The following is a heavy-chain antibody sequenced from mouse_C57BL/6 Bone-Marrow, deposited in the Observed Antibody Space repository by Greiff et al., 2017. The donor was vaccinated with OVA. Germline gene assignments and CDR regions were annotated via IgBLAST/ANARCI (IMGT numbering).Heavy chain of an antibody. CDR2: IYPRSGNT. D-gene: IGHD1-1*01. CDR3: ARTDYGSSLFAY. Sequence: QVQLQQSGAKLARPGASVKLSCKASGYTFTSYGISWVKQRTGQGLEWIGEIYPRSGNTYYNEKFKGKATLTADKSSSTAYMELRSLTSEDSAVYFCARTDYGSSLFAYWGQGTLVTVSA. V-gene: IGHV1-81*01. J-gene: IGHJ3*01. CDR1: GYTFTSYG.